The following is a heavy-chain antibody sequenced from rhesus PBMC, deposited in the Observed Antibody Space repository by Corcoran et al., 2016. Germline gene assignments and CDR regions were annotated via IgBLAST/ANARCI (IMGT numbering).Heavy chain of an antibody. CDR2: SDSAGSTT. CDR1: GFTISDYW. J-gene: IGHJ4*01. Sequence: EVQLVESGGGLAKPGGSLRLPCAASGFTISDYWLHWVCQTTGNGLVWISSSDSAGSTTYYADSVKGRFTISRGNARNTLHIQMDVLRAEDTAVYYCAGDYDYWGQGVLVTVSS. CDR3: AGDYDY. V-gene: IGHV3-28*02.